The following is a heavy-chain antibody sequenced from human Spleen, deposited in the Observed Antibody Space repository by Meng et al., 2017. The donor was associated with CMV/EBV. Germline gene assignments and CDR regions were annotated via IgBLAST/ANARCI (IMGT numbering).Heavy chain of an antibody. Sequence: ASVKVSCKASGYTFTNFYIHWVRQAPGQGLEWMGWINPNSGGTNYAQKFQGRVTMTRDTSISTAYMELSRLRSDDTAVYYCARVPHEAYCGGDCLTPDYWGQGTLVTVSS. CDR1: GYTFTNFY. CDR3: ARVPHEAYCGGDCLTPDY. J-gene: IGHJ4*02. V-gene: IGHV1-2*02. D-gene: IGHD2-21*01. CDR2: INPNSGGT.